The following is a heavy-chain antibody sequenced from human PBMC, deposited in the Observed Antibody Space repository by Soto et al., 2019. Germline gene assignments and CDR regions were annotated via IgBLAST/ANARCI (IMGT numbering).Heavy chain of an antibody. Sequence: GGSLRLSCAASGFTFSSYGMHWVRQAPGKGLEWVAVISYDGSNKYYADSVKGRFTISRDNSKNTLYLQMNSLRAEDTAVYYCAKDRKDYYDSSYLDYWGQGTLVTVSS. D-gene: IGHD3-22*01. CDR2: ISYDGSNK. CDR3: AKDRKDYYDSSYLDY. V-gene: IGHV3-30*18. J-gene: IGHJ4*02. CDR1: GFTFSSYG.